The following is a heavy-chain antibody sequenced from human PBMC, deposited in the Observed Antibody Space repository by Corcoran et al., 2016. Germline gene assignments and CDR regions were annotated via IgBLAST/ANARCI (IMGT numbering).Heavy chain of an antibody. D-gene: IGHD5-12*01. CDR3: AGVSGGDGYPG. J-gene: IGHJ4*02. CDR1: GYTFTSYY. V-gene: IGHV1-46*01. Sequence: QVQLVQSGAEVKKPGASVKVSCKASGYTFTSYYMHWVRQAPGQGLEWMGIINPSGGSTSYAQKFQGRVTMTRDTSTSTVYMGLSSLRSEDTAVYYCAGVSGGDGYPGWGQGTLVTVSS. CDR2: INPSGGST.